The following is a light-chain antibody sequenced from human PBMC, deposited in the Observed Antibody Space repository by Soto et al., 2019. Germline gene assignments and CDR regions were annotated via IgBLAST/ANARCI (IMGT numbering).Light chain of an antibody. J-gene: IGKJ4*01. CDR2: AGS. V-gene: IGKV1-39*01. CDR3: QQCYSPPLT. CDR1: QSIRAF. Sequence: IQMTQFPSSLSAYVVCRVTSACRASQSIRAFLTWYQQKPGKAPKLLIYAGSNLQSGVPSRFSGSGSGTEFTLTISSLLPDDSATYYCQQCYSPPLTFGGGTKVDIK.